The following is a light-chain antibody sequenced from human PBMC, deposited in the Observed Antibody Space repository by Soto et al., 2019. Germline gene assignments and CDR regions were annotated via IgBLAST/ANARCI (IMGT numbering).Light chain of an antibody. CDR2: DTS. V-gene: IGKV3-11*01. CDR3: QQYEAVVT. J-gene: IGKJ1*01. CDR1: QSVSRY. Sequence: EILLTQSPGTLSLSPGERATLSCRASQSVSRYLAWYQQKPGQAPRLLIYDTSNRATGIPARFSGSGSGTDFTLTISRLEPEDVAVYYCQQYEAVVTFGQGTKVDIK.